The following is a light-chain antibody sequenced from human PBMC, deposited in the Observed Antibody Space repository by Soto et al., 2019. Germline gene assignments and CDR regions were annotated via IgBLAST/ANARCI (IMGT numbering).Light chain of an antibody. V-gene: IGKV1-5*01. CDR3: QQYNTSPYT. CDR1: QSISSW. CDR2: DAS. J-gene: IGKJ2*01. Sequence: DIQMTQSPSTLSASVGDRVTITCRASQSISSWLAWYQQKPGKAPKVLIYDASSLESGVPSRFSGSGSGTDFTLTISSLQPDDFATYYGQQYNTSPYTFGQGTKLEIK.